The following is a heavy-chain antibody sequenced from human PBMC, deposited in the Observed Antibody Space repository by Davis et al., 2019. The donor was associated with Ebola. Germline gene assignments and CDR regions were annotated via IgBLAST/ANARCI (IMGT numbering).Heavy chain of an antibody. D-gene: IGHD5-12*01. J-gene: IGHJ3*02. CDR1: GGPIRGAGYY. CDR2: IYDQGST. Sequence: PSETLSLTCTVSGGPIRGAGYYWSWFRQHPGKGPEWIGYIYDQGSTDYNPSLKRRITMSVDTSKNQFSLKLSSVTAADTAVYFCARGPTNHDAFDIWGQGTMVTVSS. CDR3: ARGPTNHDAFDI. V-gene: IGHV4-31*03.